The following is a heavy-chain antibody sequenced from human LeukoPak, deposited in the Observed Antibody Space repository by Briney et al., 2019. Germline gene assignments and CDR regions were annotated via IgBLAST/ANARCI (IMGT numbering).Heavy chain of an antibody. CDR1: GFTFSNFA. D-gene: IGHD6-19*01. J-gene: IGHJ4*02. CDR2: FYGGGST. Sequence: GGSLRLSCAASGFTFSNFAMNWVRQAPGKGLEWVSIFYGGGSTYYADSVKGRFTISRDNSKNTLYLQMNSLRAEDTAVYYCAKARGVYSSGYYFDYWGQGTLVTVSS. CDR3: AKARGVYSSGYYFDY. V-gene: IGHV3-23*01.